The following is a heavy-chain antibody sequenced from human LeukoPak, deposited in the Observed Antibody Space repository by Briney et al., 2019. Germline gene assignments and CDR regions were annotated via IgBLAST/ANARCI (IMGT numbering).Heavy chain of an antibody. CDR3: ARDSGANSYGDYYYGMDV. CDR2: IWYDGSNK. Sequence: GGSLRLSCAASGFTFSSYGMHWVRQAPGKGLEWVAVIWYDGSNKYYADSVKGRFTISRDNSKNTLYLQMNSLRAEDTAVYYCARDSGANSYGDYYYGMDVWGQGTTVTVSS. V-gene: IGHV3-33*01. D-gene: IGHD4-17*01. J-gene: IGHJ6*02. CDR1: GFTFSSYG.